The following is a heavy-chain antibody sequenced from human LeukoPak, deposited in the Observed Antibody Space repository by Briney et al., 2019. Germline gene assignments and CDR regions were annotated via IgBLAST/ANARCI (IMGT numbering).Heavy chain of an antibody. CDR2: ITYDGYYK. D-gene: IGHD3-10*01. V-gene: IGHV3-30*03. Sequence: PGTSLRLSCAASGFTFTSYGMHWVRQAPGKGLEWVALITYDGYYKYYSDSVKGRFTISRDTSKNTMYLQMNSLRAEDTAVYYCARDLSPVVRASPMGYWGQGTLVTVSP. J-gene: IGHJ4*02. CDR3: ARDLSPVVRASPMGY. CDR1: GFTFTSYG.